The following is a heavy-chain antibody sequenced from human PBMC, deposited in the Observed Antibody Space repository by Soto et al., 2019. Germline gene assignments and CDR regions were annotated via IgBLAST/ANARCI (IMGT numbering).Heavy chain of an antibody. Sequence: QVQLVESGGGVVQPGRSLRLSCAASGFIFSHFGMNWVRQAPGKGLEWVAVIRYDATYKAYAESVKGRFTISRENSKNTVSLEMDSLRVEDTAVYYFARFNGDDNSGAFDVWGQGTVVTVSS. CDR3: ARFNGDDNSGAFDV. CDR2: IRYDATYK. CDR1: GFIFSHFG. D-gene: IGHD4-17*01. V-gene: IGHV3-33*01. J-gene: IGHJ3*01.